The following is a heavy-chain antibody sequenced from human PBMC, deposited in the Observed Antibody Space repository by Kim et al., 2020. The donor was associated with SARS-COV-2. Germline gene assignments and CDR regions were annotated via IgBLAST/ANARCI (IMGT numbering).Heavy chain of an antibody. D-gene: IGHD3-10*01. V-gene: IGHV3-30*04. Sequence: GGSLRLSCAASGFTFSSYAMHWVRQAPGKGLEWVAVISYDGSNKYYADSVKGRFTISRDNSKNTLYLQMNSLRAEDTAVYYCASWATYGSGSYYNDPFAPFDYWGQGTLVTVSS. CDR2: ISYDGSNK. CDR1: GFTFSSYA. CDR3: ASWATYGSGSYYNDPFAPFDY. J-gene: IGHJ4*02.